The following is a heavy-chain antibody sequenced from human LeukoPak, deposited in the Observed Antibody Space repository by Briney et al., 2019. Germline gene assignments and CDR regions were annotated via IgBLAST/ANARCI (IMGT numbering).Heavy chain of an antibody. CDR3: ARDSSGWYGATFDY. Sequence: SETLSLTCAVYGGSFSGYYWSWIRQPPGKGLEWIGEINHSGSTNYNPSLKSRVTISVDTSKNQFSLKLSSVTAADTAVYYCARDSSGWYGATFDYWGQGTLVTVSS. J-gene: IGHJ4*02. CDR2: INHSGST. V-gene: IGHV4-34*01. CDR1: GGSFSGYY. D-gene: IGHD6-19*01.